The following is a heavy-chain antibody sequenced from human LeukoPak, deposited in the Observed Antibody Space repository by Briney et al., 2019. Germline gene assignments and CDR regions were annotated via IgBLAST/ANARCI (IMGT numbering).Heavy chain of an antibody. CDR2: ISPSGDIT. D-gene: IGHD3-10*01. J-gene: IGHJ4*02. CDR1: GFSVRNTY. Sequence: GGSLRLSCAASGFSVRNTYVSWVRQAPGKGLEWVSGISPSGDITYYADSVKGRFTISRDNSKNTLYLEVISLTAEDTAVYYCAKDDAWLRFGEWSQGTLVTVSS. CDR3: AKDDAWLRFGE. V-gene: IGHV3-23*01.